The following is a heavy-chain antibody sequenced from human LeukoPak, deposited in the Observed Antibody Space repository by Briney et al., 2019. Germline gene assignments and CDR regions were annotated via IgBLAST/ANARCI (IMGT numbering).Heavy chain of an antibody. CDR1: GGTFSSYA. J-gene: IGHJ4*02. CDR2: IIPIFGTA. CDR3: ARDYGLRFLEWLLYY. Sequence: SVKVFCKASGGTFSSYAISWVRQAPGQGLEWMGGIIPIFGTANYAQKFQGRVTITADESTSTAYMELSSLRSEDTAVYYCARDYGLRFLEWLLYYWGQGTLVTVSS. V-gene: IGHV1-69*13. D-gene: IGHD3-3*01.